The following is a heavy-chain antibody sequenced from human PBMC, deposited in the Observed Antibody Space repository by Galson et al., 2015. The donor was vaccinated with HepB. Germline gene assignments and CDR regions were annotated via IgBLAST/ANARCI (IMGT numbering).Heavy chain of an antibody. J-gene: IGHJ3*02. D-gene: IGHD2-21*01. CDR2: IYPGDSDT. CDR3: ARGNYSWAFDI. Sequence: QSGAEVKKSGESLKISCRASGYSFSNYWIGWVRQTPGKGLEWMGIIYPGDSDTKYSPSFQGQVTISADKSISTAYLQWSSLKASDTSIYYCARGNYSWAFDIWGQGTVVTVSS. V-gene: IGHV5-51*01. CDR1: GYSFSNYW.